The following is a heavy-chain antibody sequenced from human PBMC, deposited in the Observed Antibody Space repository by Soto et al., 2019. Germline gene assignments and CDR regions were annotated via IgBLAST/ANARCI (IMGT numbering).Heavy chain of an antibody. Sequence: GSLRLSCAASGFTFSSYWMTWVRQAPGKGLEWVANIKQDGSEQYYVDSVRGRFAISRDNAKNSVYLQMNSLRAEDTAVYYCARETPNTYHYHGLDVWGQGTTVTVSS. CDR1: GFTFSSYW. D-gene: IGHD2-8*01. V-gene: IGHV3-7*01. CDR2: IKQDGSEQ. CDR3: ARETPNTYHYHGLDV. J-gene: IGHJ6*02.